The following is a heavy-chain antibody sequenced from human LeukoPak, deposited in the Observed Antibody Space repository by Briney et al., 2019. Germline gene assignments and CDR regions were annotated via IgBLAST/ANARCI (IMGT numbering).Heavy chain of an antibody. D-gene: IGHD4-23*01. CDR2: ISYDGSYK. CDR1: GFTFSNYA. CDR3: ARGARKGDDYGGFFDY. Sequence: GGSLRLSCAASGFTFSNYAIHWVRQAPGKGLEWVAVISYDGSYKDYADSVKGRFTFSRDNSKNTLFLQMNSLRAEDTAVHYCARGARKGDDYGGFFDYWGQGTLVTVSS. J-gene: IGHJ4*02. V-gene: IGHV3-30*04.